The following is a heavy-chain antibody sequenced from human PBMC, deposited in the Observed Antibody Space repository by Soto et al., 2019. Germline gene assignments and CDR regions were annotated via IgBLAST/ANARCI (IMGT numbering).Heavy chain of an antibody. CDR3: ARGGEQWLVLGAFDI. CDR1: GFTVSSNY. D-gene: IGHD6-19*01. V-gene: IGHV3-66*01. Sequence: DVQLVESGGGLVQPGGSLRLSCAASGFTVSSNYMSWVRQAPGKGLEWVSVIYSGGSTYYADSVKGRFTISRDNSKNTLYLQMNSLRAEDTAVYYCARGGEQWLVLGAFDIWGQGTMVTVSS. CDR2: IYSGGST. J-gene: IGHJ3*02.